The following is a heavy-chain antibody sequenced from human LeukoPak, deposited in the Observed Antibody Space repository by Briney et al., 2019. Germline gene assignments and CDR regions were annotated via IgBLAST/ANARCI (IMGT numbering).Heavy chain of an antibody. CDR1: GFTFSSYG. CDR2: ISGSGGTT. V-gene: IGHV3-23*01. J-gene: IGHJ6*03. Sequence: GGSLRLSCAASGFTFSSYGMSWVRQAPGKGLEWVSDISGSGGTTYYADSVKGRFTISRDNSKNTVYLQMNSLRAEDTAVYYCARVTQWLVLYYYYYYMDVWGKGTTVTVSS. D-gene: IGHD6-19*01. CDR3: ARVTQWLVLYYYYYYMDV.